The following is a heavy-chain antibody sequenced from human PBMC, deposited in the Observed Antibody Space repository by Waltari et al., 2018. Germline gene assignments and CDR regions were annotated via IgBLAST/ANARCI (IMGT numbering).Heavy chain of an antibody. CDR2: FEPEDGEA. V-gene: IGHV1-24*01. J-gene: IGHJ4*02. Sequence: QVPLVQSGAEVKKPGASVKVSCKVSGYALTELSMHWVRQAPGKGLEWMGGFEPEDGEAIYEQKFQGRVTMTEDTSTDTAYMELSSLRSEDTAVYYCATTSTVTTLDYFDYWGQGTLVTVSS. CDR1: GYALTELS. CDR3: ATTSTVTTLDYFDY. D-gene: IGHD4-4*01.